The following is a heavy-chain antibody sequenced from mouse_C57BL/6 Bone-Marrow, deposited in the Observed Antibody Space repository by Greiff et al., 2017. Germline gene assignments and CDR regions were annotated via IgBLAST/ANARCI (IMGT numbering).Heavy chain of an antibody. V-gene: IGHV14-4*01. D-gene: IGHD2-1*01. CDR3: TWYYDNYLFAF. CDR1: GFNIKDDY. Sequence: EVQLQQSGAELVRPGASVKLSCTASGFNIKDDYMHWVKQRPEQGLEWIGWIDPENGDTEYASKFQGKATIPADTSSNTAYLQLSRLTSEYTAFYCCTWYYDNYLFAFWGRGPLASVSA. CDR2: IDPENGDT. J-gene: IGHJ3*01.